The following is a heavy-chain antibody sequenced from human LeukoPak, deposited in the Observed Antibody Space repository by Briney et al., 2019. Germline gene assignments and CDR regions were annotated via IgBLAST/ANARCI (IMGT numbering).Heavy chain of an antibody. CDR1: GFTFSSYA. J-gene: IGHJ6*03. CDR2: IYYSGST. Sequence: GSLRLSCAASGFTFSSYAMSWIRQPPGKGLEWIGSIYYSGSTYYNPSLKSRVTISVDTSKNQFSLKLSSVTAADTAVYYCAKEADVLLWFGEPKAYYYYYMDVWGKGTTVTISS. V-gene: IGHV4-38-2*01. CDR3: AKEADVLLWFGEPKAYYYYYMDV. D-gene: IGHD3-10*01.